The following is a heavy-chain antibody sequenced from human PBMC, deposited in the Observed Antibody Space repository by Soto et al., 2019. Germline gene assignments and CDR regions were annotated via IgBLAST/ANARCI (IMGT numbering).Heavy chain of an antibody. CDR3: ARAPGIVLTTDYYYGMDV. CDR2: INHSGST. Sequence: SETLSLTCAVYGGSFSGYYWSWIRQPPGKGLEWIGEINHSGSTNYNPSLKSRVTISVDTSKNQFSLKLSSVTAADTAVYYCARAPGIVLTTDYYYGMDVWGQGTTVTVSS. CDR1: GGSFSGYY. J-gene: IGHJ6*02. D-gene: IGHD2-8*01. V-gene: IGHV4-34*01.